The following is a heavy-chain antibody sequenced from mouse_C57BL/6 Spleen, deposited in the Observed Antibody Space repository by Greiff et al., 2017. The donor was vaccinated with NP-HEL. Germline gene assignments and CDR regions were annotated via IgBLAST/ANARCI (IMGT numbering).Heavy chain of an antibody. D-gene: IGHD1-1*01. V-gene: IGHV1-50*01. CDR2: IDPSDSYT. Sequence: QVQLQQPGAELVKPGASVKLSCKASGYTFTSYWMQWVKQRPGQGLEWIGEIDPSDSYTNYNQKFKGKATLTVDTSSSTAYMQLSSLTSEDSAVYYCARERAITTVGEGDYWGQGTTLTVSS. CDR3: ARERAITTVGEGDY. CDR1: GYTFTSYW. J-gene: IGHJ2*01.